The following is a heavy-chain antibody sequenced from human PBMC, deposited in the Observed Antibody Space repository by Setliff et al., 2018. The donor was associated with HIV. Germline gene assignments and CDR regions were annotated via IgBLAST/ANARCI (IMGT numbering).Heavy chain of an antibody. D-gene: IGHD3-9*01. J-gene: IGHJ5*02. Sequence: SVKVSCKASGGTFSSYAITWVRQAPGQGPEWMGGIIPIYGTPNYAQRFQGRVTITADESTGTAYMDLSSLTSDDTAVCYCATSPRGTYYDILSGRPRGWFDPWGQGTLVTVSS. V-gene: IGHV1-69*13. CDR1: GGTFSSYA. CDR2: IIPIYGTP. CDR3: ATSPRGTYYDILSGRPRGWFDP.